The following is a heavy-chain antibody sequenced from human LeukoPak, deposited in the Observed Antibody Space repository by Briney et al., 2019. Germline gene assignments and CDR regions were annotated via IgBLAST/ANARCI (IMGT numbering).Heavy chain of an antibody. Sequence: GGSLRLSCAASGFTFSSYAMSWVRQAPGKGLDWVSAISGSGGNTYYADSVKGRFTISRDNSKNTLYLQMNSLRAEDTAVYYCAKGAYSYGSSSWGQGTLVTVSS. V-gene: IGHV3-23*01. CDR1: GFTFSSYA. CDR3: AKGAYSYGSSS. D-gene: IGHD5-18*01. J-gene: IGHJ5*02. CDR2: ISGSGGNT.